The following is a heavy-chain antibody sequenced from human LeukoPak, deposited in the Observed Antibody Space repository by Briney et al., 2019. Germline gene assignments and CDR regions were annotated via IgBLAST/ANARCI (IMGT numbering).Heavy chain of an antibody. J-gene: IGHJ6*02. D-gene: IGHD1-7*01. CDR2: IIPILGIA. Sequence: SVKVSCKASGGTFSSYAISWVRQAPGQGLEWMGRIIPILGIANYAQKLQGRVTITADKSTSTAYMELSSLRSEDTAVYYCARELELRSLYYYYGMDVWGQGTTVTVSS. CDR3: ARELELRSLYYYYGMDV. CDR1: GGTFSSYA. V-gene: IGHV1-69*04.